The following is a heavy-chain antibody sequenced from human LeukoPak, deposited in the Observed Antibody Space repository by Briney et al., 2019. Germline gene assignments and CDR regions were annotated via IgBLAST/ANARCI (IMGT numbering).Heavy chain of an antibody. J-gene: IGHJ4*02. V-gene: IGHV3-30*03. CDR1: GFTFSSYG. D-gene: IGHD3-3*01. Sequence: GGSLRLSCAASGFTFSSYGMHWVRQAPGKGLEWVAVISYDGSNKYYADSVKGRFTISRDNSKNTLDLQMNSLRAEDTAVYYCARDRSFDFWSGYSTPDYWGQGTLVTVSS. CDR3: ARDRSFDFWSGYSTPDY. CDR2: ISYDGSNK.